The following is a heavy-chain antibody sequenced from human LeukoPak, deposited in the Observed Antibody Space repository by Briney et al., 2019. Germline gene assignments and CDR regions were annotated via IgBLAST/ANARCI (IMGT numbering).Heavy chain of an antibody. CDR3: ARVSCRGSCLDMDV. J-gene: IGHJ6*03. Sequence: PSETLSLTCTVSGGSINNYYWSWIRQPAGKGLEWIGRIYTSGSTNYNPSLKSRVTMSVDTSKNQFSLKLTSVTAADTAVYYCARVSCRGSCLDMDVWGKGTTVTVSS. CDR2: IYTSGST. V-gene: IGHV4-4*07. D-gene: IGHD2-15*01. CDR1: GGSINNYY.